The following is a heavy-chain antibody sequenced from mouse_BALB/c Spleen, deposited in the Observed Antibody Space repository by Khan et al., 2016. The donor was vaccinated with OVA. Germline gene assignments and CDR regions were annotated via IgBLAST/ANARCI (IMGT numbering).Heavy chain of an antibody. D-gene: IGHD2-14*01. CDR3: VRDGAYHRNDGWFAY. J-gene: IGHJ3*01. Sequence: QVQLKESGAELARPGASVKMSCKASGYTFTSYTIHWLKERPGQGLEWIGYINPSNGYTNYNQKFKDKATLTTDKSSTTAYLQLSSLTSDDSAVYNGVRDGAYHRNDGWFAYWGQGTLVTVSA. CDR1: GYTFTSYT. V-gene: IGHV1-4*01. CDR2: INPSNGYT.